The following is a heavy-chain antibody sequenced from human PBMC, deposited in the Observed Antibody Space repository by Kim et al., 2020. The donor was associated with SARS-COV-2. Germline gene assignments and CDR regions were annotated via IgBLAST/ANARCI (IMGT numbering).Heavy chain of an antibody. Sequence: PSLKSRVTISVDTSKNQFSLKLSSVTAADTAVYYCARGRDFWDPDAFDIWGQGTMVTVSS. CDR3: ARGRDFWDPDAFDI. V-gene: IGHV4-34*01. D-gene: IGHD3-3*01. J-gene: IGHJ3*02.